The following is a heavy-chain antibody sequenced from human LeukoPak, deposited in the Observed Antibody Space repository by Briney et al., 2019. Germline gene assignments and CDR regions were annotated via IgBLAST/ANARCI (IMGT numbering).Heavy chain of an antibody. Sequence: SQTLSLTCTVSGGSISSGSYYWSWIRQPAGKGLEWIGRMYTSGSTNYNPSLKSRVTISGATSKNQFSLKLSSVTAADTAVYYCARGETTAFDYWGQGTLVTVSS. CDR2: MYTSGST. CDR3: ARGETTAFDY. D-gene: IGHD4-17*01. V-gene: IGHV4-61*02. J-gene: IGHJ4*02. CDR1: GGSISSGSYY.